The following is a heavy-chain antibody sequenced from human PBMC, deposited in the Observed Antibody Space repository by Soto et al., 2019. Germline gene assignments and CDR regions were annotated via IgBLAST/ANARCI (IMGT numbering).Heavy chain of an antibody. CDR2: IYPGDSDT. J-gene: IGHJ6*02. V-gene: IGHV5-51*01. Sequence: PGESLKIACKGSGYSLTSYWIGWVRQMPGKGLEWMGIIYPGDSDTRYSPSFQGQVTISADKSISTAYLQWSSLKASDTAMYYCARPGYGPLYGMDVWGQGTTVTVSS. D-gene: IGHD5-18*01. CDR3: ARPGYGPLYGMDV. CDR1: GYSLTSYW.